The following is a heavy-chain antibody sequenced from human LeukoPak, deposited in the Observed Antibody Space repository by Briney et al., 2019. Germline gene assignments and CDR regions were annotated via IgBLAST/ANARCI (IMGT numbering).Heavy chain of an antibody. CDR2: MNPNSGNT. CDR1: GYTFTSYD. J-gene: IGHJ5*02. D-gene: IGHD3-3*01. V-gene: IGHV1-8*03. Sequence: ASVKVSCKASGYTFTSYDINWVRQATGQGLEWMGWMNPNSGNTGYAQKFQGRVTITRNTSISTAYMELSSLRSEDTAVYYCARVVPATYYDFWSGQSRFDPWGQGTLVTVSS. CDR3: ARVVPATYYDFWSGQSRFDP.